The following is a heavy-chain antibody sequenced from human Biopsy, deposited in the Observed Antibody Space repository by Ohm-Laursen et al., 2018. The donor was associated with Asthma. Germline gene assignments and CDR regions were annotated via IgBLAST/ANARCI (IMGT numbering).Heavy chain of an antibody. CDR2: ISFDGTNR. V-gene: IGHV3-30*03. Sequence: SLRLSCAASGFSFGDYFMTWVRQAPGKGLDWVAVISFDGTNRNYTDSVKGRFTISRDNSKNTLDLQMNSLRGDDTAVYYCVRWRSGYPDHYSDFWGLGTLVTVSS. D-gene: IGHD2-21*01. CDR3: VRWRSGYPDHYSDF. J-gene: IGHJ4*02. CDR1: GFSFGDYF.